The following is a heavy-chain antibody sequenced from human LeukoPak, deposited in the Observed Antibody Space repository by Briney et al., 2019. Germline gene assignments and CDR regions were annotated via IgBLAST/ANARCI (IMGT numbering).Heavy chain of an antibody. D-gene: IGHD3-22*01. CDR2: IYPGDSDT. J-gene: IGHJ4*02. V-gene: IGHV5-51*01. CDR3: ARSTYYYDSSGYYLPH. CDR1: GYSFTSYW. Sequence: GESLQISCKGSGYSFTSYWIGWVRQMPGKGLEWMGIIYPGDSDTRYSPSFQGQVTISADKSISTAYLQWSSLKASDTAMYYCARSTYYYDSSGYYLPHWGQGTLVTVSS.